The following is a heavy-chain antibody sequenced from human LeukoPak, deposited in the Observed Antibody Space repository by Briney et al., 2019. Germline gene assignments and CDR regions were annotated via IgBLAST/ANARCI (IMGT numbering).Heavy chain of an antibody. CDR3: ARTYSGSCYVFDY. J-gene: IGHJ4*02. Sequence: GGSLRLSCAASGFTLSSYSMNWVRQAPGKGLEWISYISNTGSTIFYADSVKGRFTNSRDNAKNSLYLQMISLRDDDTAVYYCARTYSGSCYVFDYWGQGTLVTVSS. D-gene: IGHD1-26*01. CDR1: GFTLSSYS. CDR2: ISNTGSTI. V-gene: IGHV3-48*02.